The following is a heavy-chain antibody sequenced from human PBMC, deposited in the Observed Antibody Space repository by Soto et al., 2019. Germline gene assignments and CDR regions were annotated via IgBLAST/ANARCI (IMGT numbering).Heavy chain of an antibody. CDR3: AKDFLTGYTYGMAV. Sequence: EVQLLESGGGLVQPGGSLRLSCAASGFTFSSYAMSWVRQAPGKGLEWVSAISGSGGSTYYADSVKGRFTIARDNAKNTLHLKMNRTRAENTAVYYCAKDFLTGYTYGMAVWGGGTTVTVCS. CDR1: GFTFSSYA. CDR2: ISGSGGST. D-gene: IGHD3-9*01. J-gene: IGHJ6*04. V-gene: IGHV3-23*01.